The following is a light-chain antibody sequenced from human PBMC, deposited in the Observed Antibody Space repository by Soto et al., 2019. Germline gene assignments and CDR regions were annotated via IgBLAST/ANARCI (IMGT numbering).Light chain of an antibody. CDR1: KSVNSNY. V-gene: IGKV3D-20*02. CDR2: GAS. Sequence: EIVLTQSPDIASLSAGERATLSCRAGKSVNSNYLAWFQQHPGQPPRLLIFGASSRAIGIPARFSGSGSGTDFTLTINSLEPQDFAVYYCQQRSNWPPITFGQGTRLEIK. J-gene: IGKJ5*01. CDR3: QQRSNWPPIT.